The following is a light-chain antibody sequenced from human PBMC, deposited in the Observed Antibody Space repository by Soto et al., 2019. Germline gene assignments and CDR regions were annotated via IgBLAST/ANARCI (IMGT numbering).Light chain of an antibody. CDR3: SSYTSSSTPYV. V-gene: IGLV2-14*01. Sequence: ALTQPASVSGSPGQSITISCTGTSSDVGGYNYVSWYQQHPGKAPKLMIYEVSNRPSGVSNRFSGSKSGNTASLAISGLQTEDEADYYCSSYTSSSTPYVFGTGTKVTVL. CDR2: EVS. CDR1: SSDVGGYNY. J-gene: IGLJ1*01.